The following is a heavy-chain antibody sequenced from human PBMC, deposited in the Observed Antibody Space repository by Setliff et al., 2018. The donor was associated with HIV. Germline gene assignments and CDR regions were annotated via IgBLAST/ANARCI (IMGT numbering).Heavy chain of an antibody. V-gene: IGHV5-51*01. D-gene: IGHD5-18*01. CDR1: GYSFTSYW. CDR2: IYPADSDT. J-gene: IGHJ4*02. Sequence: PGASLKISCKGSGYSFTSYWIGWVRQMPGKGLDWMGIIYPADSDTRYSPSSQGQVTISADKSINTAYLQWSSLKASDTAVYYCAAWGPRYSYAPYFFDSWGQGTLVTVSS. CDR3: AAWGPRYSYAPYFFDS.